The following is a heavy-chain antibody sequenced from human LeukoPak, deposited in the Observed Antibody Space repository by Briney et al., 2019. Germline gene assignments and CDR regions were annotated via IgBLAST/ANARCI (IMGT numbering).Heavy chain of an antibody. CDR3: ARQRLTSPYYDFWSGYFEGDAFDI. D-gene: IGHD3-3*01. CDR2: IYNSGYT. Sequence: PSETLSLTCTVSGGSISSYYWSWIRQPAGKGLEWIGRIYNSGYTNYNPSLKSRVTMSIDTSKNQFSLKLSSVTAADTAVYYCARQRLTSPYYDFWSGYFEGDAFDIWGQGTMVTVSS. CDR1: GGSISSYY. J-gene: IGHJ3*02. V-gene: IGHV4-4*07.